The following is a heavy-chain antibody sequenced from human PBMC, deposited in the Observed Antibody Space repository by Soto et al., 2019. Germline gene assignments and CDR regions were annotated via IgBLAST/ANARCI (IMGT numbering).Heavy chain of an antibody. D-gene: IGHD3-10*01. CDR1: GYTFTGYY. CDR2: INPNSGGT. J-gene: IGHJ4*02. Sequence: ASVKVSCKASGYTFTGYYMHWVRQAPGQGLEWMGWINPNSGGTNYAQKFQGWVTMTRDTSIITAYMDLSRLRSDDTAVYYCAKDILLSSGAVFDYWGQGTLVTVSS. V-gene: IGHV1-2*04. CDR3: AKDILLSSGAVFDY.